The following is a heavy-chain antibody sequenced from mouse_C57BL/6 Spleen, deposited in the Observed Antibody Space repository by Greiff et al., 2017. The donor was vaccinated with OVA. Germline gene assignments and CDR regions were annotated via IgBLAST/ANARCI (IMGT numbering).Heavy chain of an antibody. J-gene: IGHJ4*01. CDR3: ARHEDRRHYYGNGAMDY. CDR2: FYPGSGSI. Sequence: QVQLQQSGAELVKPGASVKLSCKASGYTFTEYTIHWVKQRSGQGLEWIGWFYPGSGSIKYNEKFKDKATLTADKSSSTVYMELSRLTSEDSAVYFCARHEDRRHYYGNGAMDYWGQGTSVTVSS. CDR1: GYTFTEYT. D-gene: IGHD1-1*01. V-gene: IGHV1-62-2*01.